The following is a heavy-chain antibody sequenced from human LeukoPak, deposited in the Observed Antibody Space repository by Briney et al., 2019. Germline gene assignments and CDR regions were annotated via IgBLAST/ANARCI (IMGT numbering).Heavy chain of an antibody. CDR1: GGSISTYY. CDR3: ARGGWYYFDY. V-gene: IGHV4-59*01. D-gene: IGHD6-19*01. Sequence: PPETLSLTCTVSGGSISTYYWSWIRQPPGKGLEWIGYVYYSGSANYNPSLNSRVTISVDTSKNQFSLNLTSVTAADTAVYYCARGGWYYFDYCGQGTPVTVSS. J-gene: IGHJ4*02. CDR2: VYYSGSA.